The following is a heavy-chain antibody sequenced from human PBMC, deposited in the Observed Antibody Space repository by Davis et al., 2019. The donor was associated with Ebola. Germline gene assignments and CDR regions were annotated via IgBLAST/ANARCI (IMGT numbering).Heavy chain of an antibody. J-gene: IGHJ3*01. CDR1: GFTFSKYW. Sequence: HTGGSLRLSCAASGFTFSKYWMHWVRQTPGKGLMWVSRINSDGSSSTREYADSVKGRFTTSRDNDKNTLYLQMNSLRADDTAVYYCARDPDRSIWYNAFDVWGQGTMVTVSS. D-gene: IGHD6-13*01. CDR2: INSDGSSS. CDR3: ARDPDRSIWYNAFDV. V-gene: IGHV3-74*03.